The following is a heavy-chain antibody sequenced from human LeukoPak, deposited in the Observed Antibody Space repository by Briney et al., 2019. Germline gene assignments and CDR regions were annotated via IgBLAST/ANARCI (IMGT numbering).Heavy chain of an antibody. CDR1: GFSLSTYA. D-gene: IGHD2-15*01. CDR2: ISGSGDKT. Sequence: GGSLRLSCAASGFSLSTYALSWVRQAPGGGRDWVAAISGSGDKTYHADPVKGRFTISKDNSENRLSLQMDSLRAEDTAVYFCAKDTTAWWYHRAYMNVWGKGTTVTVSS. J-gene: IGHJ6*03. V-gene: IGHV3-23*01. CDR3: AKDTTAWWYHRAYMNV.